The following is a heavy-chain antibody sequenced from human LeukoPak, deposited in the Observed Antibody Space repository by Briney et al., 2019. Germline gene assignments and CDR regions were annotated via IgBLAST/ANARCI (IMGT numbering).Heavy chain of an antibody. Sequence: ASVKVSCKASGYSFTAFYIHWVRQAPGQGLEWMGWIXXRSGETNYAYKFRGRVTMTRDTSISTTYMDLGSLGSDDTAVYYCARDGEYGTGSYYRGCFDYWGQGTLVTVSS. CDR2: IXXRSGET. J-gene: IGHJ4*02. V-gene: IGHV1-2*02. CDR3: ARDGEYGTGSYYRGCFDY. D-gene: IGHD3-10*01. CDR1: GYSFTAFY.